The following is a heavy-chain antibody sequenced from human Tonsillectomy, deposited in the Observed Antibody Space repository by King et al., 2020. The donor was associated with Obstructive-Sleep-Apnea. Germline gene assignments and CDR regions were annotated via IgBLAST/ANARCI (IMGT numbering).Heavy chain of an antibody. V-gene: IGHV1-18*04. D-gene: IGHD2-2*01. Sequence: VQLVESGAEVKKPGASVKVSCKASGYTFTSYSINWVRQAPGQGLEWLGWISVYTGNRNYAQKRQGRVTMTTYTSTSTAYMELRSLTSDDTAVYYCAREVCSTSCYDYYYGMDVWGQGTTVTVSS. CDR3: AREVCSTSCYDYYYGMDV. J-gene: IGHJ6*02. CDR1: GYTFTSYS. CDR2: ISVYTGNR.